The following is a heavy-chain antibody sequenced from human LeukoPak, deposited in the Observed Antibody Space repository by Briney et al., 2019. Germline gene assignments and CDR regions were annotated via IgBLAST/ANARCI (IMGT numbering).Heavy chain of an antibody. Sequence: ASVKVSCKASGYTVTSYGIIWVRQAPGQGLEWMGWISAYNGNTNYAQKLQGRVTMTTDTSTSTAYMELSSLTSYEPAVYYDAPRQGQSSSYSYYMDVGGKGSTVTVSS. CDR1: GYTVTSYG. V-gene: IGHV1-18*01. CDR2: ISAYNGNT. CDR3: APRQGQSSSYSYYMDV. J-gene: IGHJ6*03. D-gene: IGHD3-16*02.